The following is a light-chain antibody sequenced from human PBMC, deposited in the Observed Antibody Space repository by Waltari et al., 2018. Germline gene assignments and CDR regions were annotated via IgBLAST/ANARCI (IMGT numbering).Light chain of an antibody. Sequence: QSALTQPASVSGSPGQSITISCTGTSSDVGVYNYVSWYQQHPGKAPKPMINDVSNRPSGVSNRFSGSKSGSTASLTISGLQAEDEADYYCSSYTSSSTPVVFGGGTKLTVL. CDR3: SSYTSSSTPVV. CDR2: DVS. V-gene: IGLV2-14*01. CDR1: SSDVGVYNY. J-gene: IGLJ2*01.